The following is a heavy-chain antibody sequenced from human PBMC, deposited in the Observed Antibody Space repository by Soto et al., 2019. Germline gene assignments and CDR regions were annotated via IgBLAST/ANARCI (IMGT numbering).Heavy chain of an antibody. J-gene: IGHJ4*02. CDR1: GFTFNIYA. V-gene: IGHV3-23*01. Sequence: GGSLRLSCAASGFTFNIYAMTWVRQAPGKGLEWVSTTGATGRTTYYSDSVKGRFTVSRDNSKNTLDLQMSNLRAEDAAVYYCATVHNTSRSFDYWGQGTLVTVS. D-gene: IGHD1-20*01. CDR3: ATVHNTSRSFDY. CDR2: TGATGRTT.